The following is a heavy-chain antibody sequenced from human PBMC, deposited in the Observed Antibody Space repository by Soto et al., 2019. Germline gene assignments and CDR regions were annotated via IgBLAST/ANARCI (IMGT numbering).Heavy chain of an antibody. J-gene: IGHJ4*02. CDR3: ARDGGNICSGGSCYFQAPDY. Sequence: EVQLLESGGGSVQPGGSLRLSCSASGFTFSNYAMSWVRQAPGKGLEWVASISGSGRSTNYADSVKGRFTISRDNYKNTLAVQISSLRAEDTAVYYCARDGGNICSGGSCYFQAPDYWGQGTLVTVSP. V-gene: IGHV3-23*01. CDR2: ISGSGRST. D-gene: IGHD2-15*01. CDR1: GFTFSNYA.